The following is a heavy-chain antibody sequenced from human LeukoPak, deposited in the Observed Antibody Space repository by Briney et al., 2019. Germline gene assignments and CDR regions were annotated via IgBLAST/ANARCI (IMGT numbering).Heavy chain of an antibody. CDR3: ARAPSYDILTGPTYYYYYYYMDV. V-gene: IGHV4-39*01. CDR1: GDSISTSKSY. D-gene: IGHD3-9*01. Sequence: PSETLSLTCTVSGDSISTSKSYWGWIRQPPLKGLEWIGSIYYTGNTYYNPSLKSRFTISVDTSKNQFSLKLSSVTAADTAVYYCARAPSYDILTGPTYYYYYYYMDVWGKGTTVTISS. CDR2: IYYTGNT. J-gene: IGHJ6*03.